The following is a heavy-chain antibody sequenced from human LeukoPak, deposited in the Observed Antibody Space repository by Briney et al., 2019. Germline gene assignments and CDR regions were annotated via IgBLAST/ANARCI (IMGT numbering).Heavy chain of an antibody. D-gene: IGHD1-26*01. CDR1: GYTFTNYY. CDR3: ARGGTYYYYGMGV. V-gene: IGHV1-46*01. CDR2: INPSGGST. Sequence: ASVKVSCKASGYTFTNYYIHWVRQAPGQGLEWMGMINPSGGSTNYAQKFQGRVTMTRDTSTSTVYMELSSLRSEDTAIYYCARGGTYYYYGMGVWGQGTTVTVSS. J-gene: IGHJ6*02.